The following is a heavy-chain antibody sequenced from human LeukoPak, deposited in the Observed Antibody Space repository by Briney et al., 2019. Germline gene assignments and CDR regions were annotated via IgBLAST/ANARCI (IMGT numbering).Heavy chain of an antibody. D-gene: IGHD1-26*01. CDR1: GGTFSSYA. CDR3: AREGESGSYFFDY. Sequence: ASVKVSCKASGGTFSSYAISWVRQAPGQGLEWMGGIIPIFGTANYAQKFQGRVTITAGESTSTAYMELSSLRSEDTAVYYCAREGESGSYFFDYWGQGTLVTVSS. J-gene: IGHJ4*02. V-gene: IGHV1-69*13. CDR2: IIPIFGTA.